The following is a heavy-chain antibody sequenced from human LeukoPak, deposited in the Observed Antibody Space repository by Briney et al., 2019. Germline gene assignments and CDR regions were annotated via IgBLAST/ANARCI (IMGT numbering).Heavy chain of an antibody. J-gene: IGHJ4*02. Sequence: AETLSLTCAVSHYSISSGYSCCFLLPPPEKGQEWIGSNYHSRSASYTPPLKSRVTMSADASETPLSLRLSSVTAADTAVYYCARRTDIWGGYSLYYFDYWGQGTLVTVSS. D-gene: IGHD3-3*01. CDR1: HYSISSGYS. V-gene: IGHV4-38-2*01. CDR2: NYHSRSA. CDR3: ARRTDIWGGYSLYYFDY.